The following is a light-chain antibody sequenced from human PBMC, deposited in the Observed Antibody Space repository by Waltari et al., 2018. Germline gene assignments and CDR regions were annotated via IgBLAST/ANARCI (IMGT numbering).Light chain of an antibody. CDR3: CSYVSNTYV. Sequence: QSALTQPASVSGSPGQSITLSCTGTNGDAWTYNLVSWYQQHPGKAPKLIIFEGTKRPSGVSNRFFASKSGNTASLTISGLQADDEADYHCCSYVSNTYVFGTGTKVTVL. V-gene: IGLV2-23*01. CDR1: NGDAWTYNL. J-gene: IGLJ1*01. CDR2: EGT.